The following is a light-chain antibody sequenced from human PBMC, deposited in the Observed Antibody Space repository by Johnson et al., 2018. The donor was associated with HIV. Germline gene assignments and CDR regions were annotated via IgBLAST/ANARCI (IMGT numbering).Light chain of an antibody. J-gene: IGLJ1*01. Sequence: QSVLTQPPSVSAAPGQKVTISCSASRSNIGNNYVSWYQQLPGTAPKLLISNNSKRPSGFPARFAGSKSGTSTHLSITGLQLADEADYYCGAWDSGLGVYVFGTGTQVTV. CDR1: RSNIGNNY. CDR3: GAWDSGLGVYV. V-gene: IGLV1-51*01. CDR2: NNS.